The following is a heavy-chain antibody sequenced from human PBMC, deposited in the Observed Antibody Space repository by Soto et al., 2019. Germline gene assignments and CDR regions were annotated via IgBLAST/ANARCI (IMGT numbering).Heavy chain of an antibody. Sequence: GGSLRLSCAASEFTFRSYWMHWVRQSPGKGLVWVSRISGDGSSTNYADSVKGRFTISRDNAKNTVYLQIDSLRAEDTAVYYCARSLPGTYGAFDLWGQGTVVTVSS. J-gene: IGHJ3*01. CDR2: ISGDGSST. D-gene: IGHD1-7*01. CDR3: ARSLPGTYGAFDL. V-gene: IGHV3-74*01. CDR1: EFTFRSYW.